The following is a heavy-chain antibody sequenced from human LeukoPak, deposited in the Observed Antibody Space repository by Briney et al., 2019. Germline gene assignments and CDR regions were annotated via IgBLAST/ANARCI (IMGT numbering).Heavy chain of an antibody. CDR1: GYSISSSYY. CDR3: ARLDVDSSGYYAPFDY. CDR2: IYFSGST. V-gene: IGHV4-61*01. D-gene: IGHD3-22*01. Sequence: SETLSLTCTVSGYSISSSYYWSWIRQPPGKGLEWIGYIYFSGSTNYNPSLKSRVTISVDTSKNQFSLKLSSVTAADTAVYYCARLDVDSSGYYAPFDYWGQGSLVTVSS. J-gene: IGHJ4*02.